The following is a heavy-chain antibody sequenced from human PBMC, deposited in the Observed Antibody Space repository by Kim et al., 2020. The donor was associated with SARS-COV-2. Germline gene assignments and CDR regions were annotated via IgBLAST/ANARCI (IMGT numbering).Heavy chain of an antibody. J-gene: IGHJ4*02. CDR3: TTHMGGYGSGSYRVLKKY. V-gene: IGHV3-15*01. CDR1: GFTFSNAW. CDR2: IKSKTDGGTT. D-gene: IGHD3-10*01. Sequence: GGSLRLSCAASGFTFSNAWMSWVRQAPGKGLEWVGRIKSKTDGGTTDYAAPVKGRFTISRDDSKNTLYLQMNSLKTEDTAVYYCTTHMGGYGSGSYRVLKKYWGQGTLVTVSS.